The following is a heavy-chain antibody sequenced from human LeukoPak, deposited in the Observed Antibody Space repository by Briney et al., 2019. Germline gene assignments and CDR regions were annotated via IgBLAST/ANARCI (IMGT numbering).Heavy chain of an antibody. CDR3: ARVSRDSRGYNYGY. CDR1: GYRFTDYY. D-gene: IGHD3-22*01. CDR2: INPDSATT. J-gene: IGHJ4*02. V-gene: IGHV1-2*02. Sequence: ASVKASCKASGYRFTDYYMHWVRQAPGQGLEWMGWINPDSATTNYAQKFQGRVTMTRDTSISTAYMELSSLRSDDTAVYYCARVSRDSRGYNYGYWGQGTLVTVSS.